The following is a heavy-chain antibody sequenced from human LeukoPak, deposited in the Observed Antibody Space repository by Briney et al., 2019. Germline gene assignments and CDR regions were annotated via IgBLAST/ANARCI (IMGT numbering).Heavy chain of an antibody. D-gene: IGHD2-21*01. CDR2: IYSAVGT. Sequence: GGSLRLSCAAAGFTVSNNYMSSLRPAAGKGLDWLARIYSAVGTYYADSVKARFTISRDNSKNTLHLQMNSLRADDPVVYYCVRNSGELGACGQGSLVSVSS. CDR1: GFTVSNNY. CDR3: VRNSGELGA. J-gene: IGHJ5*02. V-gene: IGHV3-53*01.